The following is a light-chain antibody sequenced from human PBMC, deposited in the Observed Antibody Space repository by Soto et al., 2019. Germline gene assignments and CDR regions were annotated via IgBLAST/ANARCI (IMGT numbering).Light chain of an antibody. V-gene: IGLV2-23*02. CDR3: CSYADSSVI. Sequence: QSALTQPASVSGSPGQSITISCTGTSSDVGNYNLVSWYQQHPGKAPKLIIYEVSKRPSGVSNRCSGSKSGNTASLTISGLQAEDEAYYYCCSYADSSVIFGGGTKVTVL. CDR1: SSDVGNYNL. CDR2: EVS. J-gene: IGLJ2*01.